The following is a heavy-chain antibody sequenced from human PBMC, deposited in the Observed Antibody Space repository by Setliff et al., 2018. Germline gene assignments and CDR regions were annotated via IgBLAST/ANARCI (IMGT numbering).Heavy chain of an antibody. CDR1: GGTFSSYA. D-gene: IGHD1-26*01. Sequence: GASVKVSCKASGGTFSSYAISWVRQAPGQGLEWMGGIIPIFGTANYAQKFQGRVTITTDESTSTAYMELSSLRSEDTAVYYCALEATADYGMDVWGQGTSVTVSS. CDR2: IIPIFGTA. J-gene: IGHJ6*02. CDR3: ALEATADYGMDV. V-gene: IGHV1-69*05.